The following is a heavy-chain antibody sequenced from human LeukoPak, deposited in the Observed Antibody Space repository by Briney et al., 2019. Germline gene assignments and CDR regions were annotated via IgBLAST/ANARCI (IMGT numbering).Heavy chain of an antibody. D-gene: IGHD1-1*01. CDR1: GDGFSLYY. Sequence: PSETLSLTCNVSGDGFSLYYWSRIRQPAGKGLEWIGRVHPSGGANYNYSLRSRVTLSVDSSKNQVFLRLTPVTVADTAVYYCARVLGVNDKYFDSWGQGTPVTVSS. CDR3: ARVLGVNDKYFDS. J-gene: IGHJ5*01. V-gene: IGHV4-4*07. CDR2: VHPSGGA.